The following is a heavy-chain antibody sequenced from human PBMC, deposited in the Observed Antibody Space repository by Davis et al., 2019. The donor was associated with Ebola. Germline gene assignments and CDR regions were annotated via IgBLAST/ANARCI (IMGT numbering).Heavy chain of an antibody. J-gene: IGHJ6*02. CDR1: GFTFSSYA. D-gene: IGHD3-10*01. Sequence: GESLKISCAASGFTFSSYAMSWVRQAPGKGLEWVSAISGSGGSTYYADSVKGRFTISRDNSKNTLYLQMNSLRAEDTAVYYCAKDMVRGSELLLYYYYGMDVWGQGTTVTVSS. CDR2: ISGSGGST. V-gene: IGHV3-23*01. CDR3: AKDMVRGSELLLYYYYGMDV.